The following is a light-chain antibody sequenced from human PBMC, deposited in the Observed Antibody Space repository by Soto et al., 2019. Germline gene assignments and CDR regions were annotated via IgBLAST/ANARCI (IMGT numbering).Light chain of an antibody. CDR3: QQYGSSLIT. Sequence: EIVLTQSQDTLSLSPGERATLSCRASQSVSSGYLAWYQQKPGQAPRLLIYGASSRATGIPDRFSGSGSGTDFTLTISRLEPEDFAVYYCQQYGSSLITFGQGTRLEIK. V-gene: IGKV3-20*01. CDR2: GAS. CDR1: QSVSSGY. J-gene: IGKJ5*01.